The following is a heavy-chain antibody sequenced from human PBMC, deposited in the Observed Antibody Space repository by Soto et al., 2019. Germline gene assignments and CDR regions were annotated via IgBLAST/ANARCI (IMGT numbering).Heavy chain of an antibody. J-gene: IGHJ4*02. CDR2: ISWNSGSI. V-gene: IGHV3-9*01. Sequence: EVQLVESGGGLVQPGRSLRLSCAASGFTFDDYAMHWVRQAPGKGLEWVSGISWNSGSIGYADSVKGRFTISRDNAKNSLYLQMNSLRAEDTALYYCAKWAAAGWDYFDYWGQGTLVTVSS. CDR1: GFTFDDYA. D-gene: IGHD6-13*01. CDR3: AKWAAAGWDYFDY.